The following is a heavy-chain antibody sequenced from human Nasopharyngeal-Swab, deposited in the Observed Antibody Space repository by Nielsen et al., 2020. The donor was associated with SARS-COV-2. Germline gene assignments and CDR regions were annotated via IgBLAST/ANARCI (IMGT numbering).Heavy chain of an antibody. J-gene: IGHJ6*02. V-gene: IGHV3-7*01. CDR2: IKHDGSAK. Sequence: GGSLRLSCAASGFTFSSYWMTWVRQAPGKGLEWVANIKHDGSAKYYADPVKGRFTISRDNAKSSLHLQMNSLRAEDTAVYYCARHYDFWSGYYNSHFYGMDVWGQGTTVTVSS. CDR3: ARHYDFWSGYYNSHFYGMDV. D-gene: IGHD3-3*01. CDR1: GFTFSSYW.